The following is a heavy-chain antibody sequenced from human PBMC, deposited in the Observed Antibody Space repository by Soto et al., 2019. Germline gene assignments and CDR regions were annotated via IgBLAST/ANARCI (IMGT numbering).Heavy chain of an antibody. J-gene: IGHJ5*02. CDR2: ISYDGSNK. Sequence: QVQLVESGGGVVQPGRSLRLSCAASGFTFSSYGMHWVRQAPGKGLEWVAVISYDGSNKYYADSVKGRFTISRDNSKNTLYLQMNSLRAEDTAVYYCAKDYNYYGSGSRCLVAWGQGTLVTVSS. D-gene: IGHD3-10*01. CDR3: AKDYNYYGSGSRCLVA. V-gene: IGHV3-30*18. CDR1: GFTFSSYG.